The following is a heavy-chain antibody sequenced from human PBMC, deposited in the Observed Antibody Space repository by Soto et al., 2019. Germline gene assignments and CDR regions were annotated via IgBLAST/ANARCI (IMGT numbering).Heavy chain of an antibody. CDR2: IHHSGAI. CDR3: AREDDGGDSLDV. D-gene: IGHD2-21*02. J-gene: IGHJ6*02. CDR1: GDSVTSHY. V-gene: IGHV4-30-4*01. Sequence: SETLSLTCSFSGDSVTSHYLTWIRQSPGKGLEWIGYIHHSGAILYNPSFKSRLAISVDTSKNQFSLHLSSVTDTDTAVYFCAREDDGGDSLDVWGQGTTVTVSS.